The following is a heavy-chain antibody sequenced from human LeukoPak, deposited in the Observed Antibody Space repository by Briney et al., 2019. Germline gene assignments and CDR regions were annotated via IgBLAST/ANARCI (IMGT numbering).Heavy chain of an antibody. V-gene: IGHV4-39*01. CDR3: ARHRGYSGYEVDY. CDR1: GVSISSSSYY. CDR2: IYYSGST. J-gene: IGHJ4*02. D-gene: IGHD5-12*01. Sequence: PSETLSLTCTVSGVSISSSSYYWGWIRQHLGKGLEWIGSIYYSGSTYYNPSLKSRVTISVDTSKNQFSLKLSSVTAADTAVYYCARHRGYSGYEVDYWGQGTLVTVSS.